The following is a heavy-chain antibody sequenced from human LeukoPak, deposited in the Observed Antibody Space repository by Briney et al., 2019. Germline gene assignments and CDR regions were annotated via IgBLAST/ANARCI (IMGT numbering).Heavy chain of an antibody. CDR1: GFTVSSIH. Sequence: GGSLRLSCAASGFTVSSIHMAWVRQAPGKGLEWVSVTYTGGNSYYADSVKGRFIISRDISKSTLYLQMNSLRAEDSALYYCARGGRGSAAVVAPRSFDIWGQGTMVTVSS. V-gene: IGHV3-53*01. CDR2: TYTGGNS. J-gene: IGHJ3*02. D-gene: IGHD3-22*01. CDR3: ARGGRGSAAVVAPRSFDI.